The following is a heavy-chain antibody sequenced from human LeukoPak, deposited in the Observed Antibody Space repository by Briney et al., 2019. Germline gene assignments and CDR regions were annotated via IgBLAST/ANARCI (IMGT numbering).Heavy chain of an antibody. CDR3: TTDVKDPTSWFDP. V-gene: IGHV3-15*01. CDR2: IKSKTDGGTT. D-gene: IGHD1-14*01. Sequence: GGSLRLSCAASGFTFSNAWMSWVRQAPGKGLEWVGRIKSKTDGGTTDYAAPVKGRFTISRDDSKNTLYLQMNSLKTEDTAVYYCTTDVKDPTSWFDPWGQGTLVTVSS. J-gene: IGHJ5*02. CDR1: GFTFSNAW.